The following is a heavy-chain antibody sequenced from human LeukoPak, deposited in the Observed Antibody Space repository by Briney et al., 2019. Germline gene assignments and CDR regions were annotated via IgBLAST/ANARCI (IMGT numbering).Heavy chain of an antibody. CDR1: GGSFSGYY. CDR3: ARVARGWYGFGVDY. J-gene: IGHJ4*02. CDR2: INHSGST. Sequence: SETLSLTCAVYGGSFSGYYWSWIRQPPGKGLEWIGEINHSGSTNYNPSLKCRVTISVDTSKNQFSLKLSSVTAADTAVYYCARVARGWYGFGVDYWGQGTLVTVSS. V-gene: IGHV4-34*01. D-gene: IGHD6-19*01.